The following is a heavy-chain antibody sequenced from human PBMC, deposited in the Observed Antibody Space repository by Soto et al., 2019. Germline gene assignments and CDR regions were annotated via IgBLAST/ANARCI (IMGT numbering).Heavy chain of an antibody. J-gene: IGHJ4*02. Sequence: GGSLRLSCAASGFTFSNAWMNWVRQAPGKGLEWVGRIKSKTDGGTTDYAAPVKGRFTISRDDSKNTLYLQMNSLKTEDTAVYYCTTDHGSGPNGSFSSWPVAGTQPTTLFDYWGQGTLVTVSS. CDR1: GFTFSNAW. V-gene: IGHV3-15*07. CDR2: IKSKTDGGTT. D-gene: IGHD6-19*01. CDR3: TTDHGSGPNGSFSSWPVAGTQPTTLFDY.